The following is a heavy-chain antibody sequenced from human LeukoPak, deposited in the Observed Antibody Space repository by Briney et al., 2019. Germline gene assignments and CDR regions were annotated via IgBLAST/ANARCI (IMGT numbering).Heavy chain of an antibody. J-gene: IGHJ4*02. CDR2: ISFDGTKK. CDR1: GFTFSNAW. V-gene: IGHV3-30*18. D-gene: IGHD3-3*01. CDR3: AKDTRTISCLEY. Sequence: GGSLRLSCAASGFTFSNAWMSWVRQAPGKGLEWVAVISFDGTKKYYVDSVKGRFTISRDNSKNTLYLQMNGLRAEDTAVYYCAKDTRTISCLEYWGQGTLVTVSS.